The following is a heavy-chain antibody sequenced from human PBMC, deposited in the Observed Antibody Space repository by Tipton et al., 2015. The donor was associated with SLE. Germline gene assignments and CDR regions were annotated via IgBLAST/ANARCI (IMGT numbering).Heavy chain of an antibody. V-gene: IGHV4-38-2*02. J-gene: IGHJ6*04. CDR3: AKYRGGTMLDV. CDR2: IYHSGSGST. Sequence: TLSLTCTVSGYSMTSGHYWGWIRQPPGKGLEWIGSIYHSGSGSTSHNPSLKSRVTISVDTSANQFSLKVTSVIAADTAMYYCAKYRGGTMLDVWGKGTTVTVSS. D-gene: IGHD2-15*01. CDR1: GYSMTSGHY.